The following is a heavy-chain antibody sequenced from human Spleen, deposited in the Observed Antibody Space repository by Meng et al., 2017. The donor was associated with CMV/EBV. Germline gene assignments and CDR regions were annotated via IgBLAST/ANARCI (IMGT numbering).Heavy chain of an antibody. Sequence: GESLKISCAASGFSFSGHWMHWVRQAPGKGLEWVSVIYSSGSTHYTDSVKGRFTISRDYSKNTVYLQMNSLRAEDTAIYFCASPFYSQVGDGVDVWGQGTTVTVSS. V-gene: IGHV3-53*01. J-gene: IGHJ6*02. CDR1: GFSFSGHW. D-gene: IGHD4-11*01. CDR3: ASPFYSQVGDGVDV. CDR2: IYSSGST.